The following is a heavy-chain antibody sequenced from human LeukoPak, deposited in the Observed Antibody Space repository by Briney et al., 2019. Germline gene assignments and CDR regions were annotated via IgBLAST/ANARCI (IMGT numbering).Heavy chain of an antibody. CDR1: GYTFTSYD. J-gene: IGHJ4*02. D-gene: IGHD3-22*01. CDR2: MNPNSGNT. CDR3: ARRADDYDSSCYQH. Sequence: ASVKVSCKASGYTFTSYDINWVRQATGQGLEWMGWMNPNSGNTGYAQKFQGRVTMTRDTSINTAYMELSSLRSDDTAVYYCARRADDYDSSCYQHWGRGTLVTASS. V-gene: IGHV1-8*01.